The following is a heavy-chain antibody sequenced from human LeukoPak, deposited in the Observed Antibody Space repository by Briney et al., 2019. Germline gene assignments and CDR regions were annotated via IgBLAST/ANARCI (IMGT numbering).Heavy chain of an antibody. D-gene: IGHD6-13*01. CDR2: ISYDGSNK. V-gene: IGHV3-30*03. J-gene: IGHJ4*02. CDR1: GFTFSSYG. Sequence: PGGSLRLSCAASGFTFSSYGMHWVRQAPGKGLEWVAVISYDGSNKYYADSVKGRFTISRDNSKNTLYLQMNSLRAEDTAVYYCARSIAAARYYFDYWGQGTLVTVSS. CDR3: ARSIAAARYYFDY.